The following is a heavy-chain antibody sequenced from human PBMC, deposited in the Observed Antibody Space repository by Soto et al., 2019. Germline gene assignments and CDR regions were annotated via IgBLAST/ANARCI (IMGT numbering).Heavy chain of an antibody. CDR3: AKTPGAALVQLASVEWFAP. V-gene: IGHV3-23*01. J-gene: IGHJ5*02. CDR2: RSVSCFKK. D-gene: IGHD2-15*01. Sequence: PWGSLRLSCAASGFIFENFGMSWGRQAPRKGLGWISSRSVSCFKKYYSDSLKGRFTISRDNSKSPVYMALNTLSAEDTAVYHCAKTPGAALVQLASVEWFAPWGQG. CDR1: GFIFENFG.